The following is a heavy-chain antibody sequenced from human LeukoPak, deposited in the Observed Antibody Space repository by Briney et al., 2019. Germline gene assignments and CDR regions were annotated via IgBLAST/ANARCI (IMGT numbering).Heavy chain of an antibody. CDR1: GYTFTGYY. D-gene: IGHD3-10*01. J-gene: IGHJ4*02. V-gene: IGHV1-2*06. Sequence: ASVKVSCKASGYTFTGYYMHWVRQAPGQGLERVGRINPNSGGTNYAQKFQGRVTMTRDTSISTAYMELSRLRSDDTAVYYCARDRVGVYGSGSYFHDYWGQGTLVTVSS. CDR3: ARDRVGVYGSGSYFHDY. CDR2: INPNSGGT.